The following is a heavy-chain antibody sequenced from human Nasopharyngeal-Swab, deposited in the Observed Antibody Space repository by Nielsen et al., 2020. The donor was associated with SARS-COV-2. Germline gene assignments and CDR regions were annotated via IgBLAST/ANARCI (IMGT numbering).Heavy chain of an antibody. D-gene: IGHD5-18*01. Sequence: GESLKISCAASGFTFSSYSMNWVRQAPGKGLEWVPYISSSSSTIYYADSVKGRFTISRDNAKNSLYLQMNSLRDEDTAVYYCASTPYSYAWGDYYYGMDVWGQGTTVTVSS. CDR2: ISSSSSTI. CDR3: ASTPYSYAWGDYYYGMDV. V-gene: IGHV3-48*02. J-gene: IGHJ6*02. CDR1: GFTFSSYS.